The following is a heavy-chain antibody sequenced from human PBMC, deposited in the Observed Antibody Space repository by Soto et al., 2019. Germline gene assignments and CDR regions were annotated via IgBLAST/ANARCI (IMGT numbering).Heavy chain of an antibody. CDR1: GDSVSSNRAA. CDR3: AGTSSLQGYYIAV. J-gene: IGHJ6*03. V-gene: IGHV6-1*01. D-gene: IGHD1-7*01. CDR2: TYYRSRWYK. Sequence: PSQTLSLTCVISGDSVSSNRAAWNWIRQSPSRGLEWLGRTYYRSRWYKDYAVSVRRRITVNPDPSKNQFALHLTSVTPEDTTVDYCAGTSSLQGYYIAVGDNGSTVPVYS.